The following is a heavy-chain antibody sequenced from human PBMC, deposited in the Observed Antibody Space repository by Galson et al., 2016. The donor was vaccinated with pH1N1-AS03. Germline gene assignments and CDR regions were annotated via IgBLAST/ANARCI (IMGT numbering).Heavy chain of an antibody. J-gene: IGHJ4*02. Sequence: SLRLSCAASGFNFINYAMTWVRQTPGKGLEWVSSADGVCAYTFYADSVRGRFTISRDNSKNTVYLQMNNLKAEDTAIYYCAKDRLRSGGMWGQGTLVTVSS. CDR2: ADGVCAYT. CDR3: AKDRLRSGGM. D-gene: IGHD2-15*01. V-gene: IGHV3-23*01. CDR1: GFNFINYA.